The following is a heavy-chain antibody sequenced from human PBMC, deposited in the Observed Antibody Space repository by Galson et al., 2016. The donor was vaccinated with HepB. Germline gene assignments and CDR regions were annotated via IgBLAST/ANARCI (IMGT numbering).Heavy chain of an antibody. CDR1: GFTFSGSA. CDR3: TRGDVYDYGDFYNYY. CDR2: IRSKANSYAP. J-gene: IGHJ4*02. V-gene: IGHV3-73*01. Sequence: SLRLSCAASGFTFSGSAMHWVRQASGKGLAWVGRIRSKANSYAPAYAAPVKGRLTISRDDSKNTAYLQMNSLKTEDTAVYYCTRGDVYDYGDFYNYYWGQGTLVTVSS. D-gene: IGHD4-17*01.